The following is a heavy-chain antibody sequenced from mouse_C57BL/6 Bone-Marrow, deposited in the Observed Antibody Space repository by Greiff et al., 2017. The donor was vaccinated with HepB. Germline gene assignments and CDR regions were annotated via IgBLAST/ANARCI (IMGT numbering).Heavy chain of an antibody. CDR3: ARWGVRAWFAY. CDR2: ICSGGST. Sequence: QVQLKQSGPGLVQPSQCLSITCTVSGFSLTSYGVHWVRQSPGKGLEWLGVICSGGSTDYNAAFISRLSISKDNSKSQVFFKMNSLQADDTAIYYCARWGVRAWFAYWGQGTLVTVSA. J-gene: IGHJ3*01. D-gene: IGHD2-2*01. V-gene: IGHV2-2*01. CDR1: GFSLTSYG.